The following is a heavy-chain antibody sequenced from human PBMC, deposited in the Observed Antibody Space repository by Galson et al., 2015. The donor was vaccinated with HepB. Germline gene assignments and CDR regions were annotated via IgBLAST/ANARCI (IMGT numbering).Heavy chain of an antibody. CDR1: GFTFSFYA. Sequence: SLRLSCAASGFTFSFYAMNWVRQAPGKGLEWVSALSGGGGSTYYADSVKGRFTISRDDSKSTLYLQMNSLKAEDTAVYYCTRGGTNGYSSSSYWGQGTLVTVSS. V-gene: IGHV3-23*01. CDR3: TRGGTNGYSSSSY. J-gene: IGHJ4*02. D-gene: IGHD6-6*01. CDR2: LSGGGGST.